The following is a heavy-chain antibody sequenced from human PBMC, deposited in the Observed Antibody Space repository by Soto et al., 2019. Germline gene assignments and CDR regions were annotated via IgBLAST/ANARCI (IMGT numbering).Heavy chain of an antibody. CDR2: ISPSGATI. J-gene: IGHJ4*02. Sequence: GGSLRLSCAVSGFSLTSCSMTWVRQVPGKGLEWVSYISPSGATIHYADSVRGRFTLSRDNSKNTLYLQMNNLRAEDTALYYCAKQRAGYGSGSDTFYFDFWGQGTLVTVSS. V-gene: IGHV3-48*01. CDR1: GFSLTSCS. CDR3: AKQRAGYGSGSDTFYFDF. D-gene: IGHD3-10*01.